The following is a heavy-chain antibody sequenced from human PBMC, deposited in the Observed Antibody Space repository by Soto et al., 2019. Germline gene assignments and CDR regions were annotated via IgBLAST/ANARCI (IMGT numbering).Heavy chain of an antibody. CDR2: INSDGSST. CDR3: ARGGRYYDFWSGYYRGDRPFDY. D-gene: IGHD3-3*01. Sequence: EVPLVESGGGLVQPGGSLRLSCAASGFTFSSYWMHWVRQAPGKGLVWVSRINSDGSSTSYADSVKGRFTISRDNAKNTLYLQMNSLRAEDTAVYYCARGGRYYDFWSGYYRGDRPFDYWGQGTLVTVSS. CDR1: GFTFSSYW. J-gene: IGHJ4*02. V-gene: IGHV3-74*01.